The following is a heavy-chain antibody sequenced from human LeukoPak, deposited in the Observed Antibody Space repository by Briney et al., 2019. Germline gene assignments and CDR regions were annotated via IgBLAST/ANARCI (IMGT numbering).Heavy chain of an antibody. CDR3: ARGGVDYYGTGTYYLMYYFDY. CDR1: RFTFSSYG. CDR2: ISGSGGST. Sequence: GGSLRLSCAASRFTFSSYGMHWVRQAPGKGLEWVSTISGSGGSTYYADSVKGRFTISRDDPHNTLYLQMNSLRAEDTAVYFCARGGVDYYGTGTYYLMYYFDYWGQGALVTVSS. V-gene: IGHV3-23*01. J-gene: IGHJ4*02. D-gene: IGHD3-10*01.